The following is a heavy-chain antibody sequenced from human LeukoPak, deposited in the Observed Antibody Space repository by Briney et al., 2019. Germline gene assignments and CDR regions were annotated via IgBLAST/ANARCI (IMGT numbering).Heavy chain of an antibody. CDR3: ARAYGSGSYTLLFFDY. J-gene: IGHJ4*02. CDR2: INPSGGGT. D-gene: IGHD3-10*01. V-gene: IGHV1-46*01. Sequence: ASVKVSCKASGYSFTCYYMHWVRQAPGQGLEWMGIINPSGGGTSYAQKFQGRVTMTRDTSTSTVYMELNSLRSEDTAVYYCARAYGSGSYTLLFFDYWGQGTLVTVSS. CDR1: GYSFTCYY.